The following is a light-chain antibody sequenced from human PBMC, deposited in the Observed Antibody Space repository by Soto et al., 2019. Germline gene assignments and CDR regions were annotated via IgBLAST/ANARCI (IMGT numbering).Light chain of an antibody. CDR2: AAS. J-gene: IGKJ4*01. CDR3: QEYKNAPLT. CDR1: QVISSW. V-gene: IGKV1-27*01. Sequence: DIQMTQAPSFVSAFVGDRVTITCRASQVISSWLAWYQQKPGKAPKLLIYAASSLQSGVPSRFSGSESGTDFTLTITSLQPEDVATYYCQEYKNAPLTFGGGTKVDIK.